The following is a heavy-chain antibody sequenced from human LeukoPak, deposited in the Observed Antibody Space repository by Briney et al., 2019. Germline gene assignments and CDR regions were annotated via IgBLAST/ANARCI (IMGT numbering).Heavy chain of an antibody. CDR2: IIPILGIA. V-gene: IGHV1-69*04. D-gene: IGHD1-20*01. CDR1: GYTFTSYA. J-gene: IGHJ4*02. Sequence: GASVEVSCKASGYTFTSYAISWVRQAPGQGLEWMGRIIPILGIANYAQKFQGRVTITADKSTSTAYMELSSLRSEDTAVYYCARDNLYYFDYWGQGTLVTVSS. CDR3: ARDNLYYFDY.